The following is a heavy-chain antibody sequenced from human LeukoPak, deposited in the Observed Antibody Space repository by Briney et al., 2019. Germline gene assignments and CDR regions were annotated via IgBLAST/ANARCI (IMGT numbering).Heavy chain of an antibody. Sequence: SETLSLTCAVYGGSFSGYYWSWIRQPPGKGLEWIGEINHSGSTNYNPSLKSRVTISVDTSKNQFSLKLSSVTAADTAVYYCASMITFGGVIVNPHDAFDIWGQGTMVTVSS. D-gene: IGHD3-16*02. CDR2: INHSGST. CDR1: GGSFSGYY. J-gene: IGHJ3*02. CDR3: ASMITFGGVIVNPHDAFDI. V-gene: IGHV4-34*01.